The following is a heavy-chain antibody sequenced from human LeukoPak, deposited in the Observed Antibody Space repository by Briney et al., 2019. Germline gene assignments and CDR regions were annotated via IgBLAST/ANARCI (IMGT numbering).Heavy chain of an antibody. V-gene: IGHV7-4-1*02. J-gene: IGHJ4*02. CDR1: GYTFTDYA. Sequence: ASVKVSCKASGYTFTDYAVNWVRQAPGQGLEWMGWINTDTGNPTYAQGFTGRFVFSLDTSVSTAYLQINTLKAEDPAVYYCARGRYCSTNSCRLDYWGQGTLVTVSS. CDR2: INTDTGNP. D-gene: IGHD2-2*01. CDR3: ARGRYCSTNSCRLDY.